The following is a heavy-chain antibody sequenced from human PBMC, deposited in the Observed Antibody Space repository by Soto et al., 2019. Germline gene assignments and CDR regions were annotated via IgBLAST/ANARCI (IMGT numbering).Heavy chain of an antibody. Sequence: SETLSLTCTVSGGSVSSGSYYWSWIRQPPGKGLEWIGYIYYSGSTNYNPSLKSRLTTSVDTSKNQFSLKLSSVTAADAAVYYCARAQNYGSGPYYFDYWGQGTLVTVSS. D-gene: IGHD3-10*01. CDR2: IYYSGST. CDR3: ARAQNYGSGPYYFDY. V-gene: IGHV4-61*01. CDR1: GGSVSSGSYY. J-gene: IGHJ4*02.